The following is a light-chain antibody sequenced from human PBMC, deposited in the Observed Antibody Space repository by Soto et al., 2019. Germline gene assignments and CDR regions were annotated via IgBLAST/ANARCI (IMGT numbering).Light chain of an antibody. CDR3: MQALQTPWT. Sequence: DIVMTQSPLSLPVTPGEPASISCRSSQSLLHSNGYNYLDWYLQKPGQSPQLLIYLVSNRASGVPDRFSGSGSGTDFTLKISRVEAEDAGVYYCMQALQTPWTFGQGTKVEIK. V-gene: IGKV2-28*01. J-gene: IGKJ1*01. CDR2: LVS. CDR1: QSLLHSNGYNY.